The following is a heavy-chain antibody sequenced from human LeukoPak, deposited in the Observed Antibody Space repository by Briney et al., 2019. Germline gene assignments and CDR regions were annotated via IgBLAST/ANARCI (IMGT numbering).Heavy chain of an antibody. D-gene: IGHD6-6*01. CDR3: AGGSSSNAFDI. Sequence: SETLSLTCTVSGGSISSYYGSWIRQPPGKGLEWIGYIYYSGSTNYNPSLKSRVTISVDTSKNQFCLRLGSVTAADTAVYDCAGGSSSNAFDIWGQGTMVTVSS. J-gene: IGHJ3*02. CDR1: GGSISSYY. V-gene: IGHV4-59*13. CDR2: IYYSGST.